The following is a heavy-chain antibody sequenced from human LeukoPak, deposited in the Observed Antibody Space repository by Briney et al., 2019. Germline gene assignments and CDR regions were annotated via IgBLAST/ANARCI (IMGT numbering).Heavy chain of an antibody. CDR3: ARDSSSMVRGVIPNWFDP. D-gene: IGHD3-10*01. V-gene: IGHV3-48*03. J-gene: IGHJ5*02. Sequence: PGGSLRLSCAASGFTFSSYEMNWVRQAPGKGLEWLSYISSSGNTIYYADSVKGRFTISRDNAKNSLYLQMNSLRAEDTAVYYCARDSSSMVRGVIPNWFDPWGQGTLVTVSS. CDR2: ISSSGNTI. CDR1: GFTFSSYE.